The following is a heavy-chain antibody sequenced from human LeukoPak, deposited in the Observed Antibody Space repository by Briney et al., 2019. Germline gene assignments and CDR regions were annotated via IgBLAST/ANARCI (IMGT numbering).Heavy chain of an antibody. J-gene: IGHJ4*02. CDR1: GFTFSSYW. CDR2: IKQDGSEK. CDR3: ARSDRSRWPLVPFDY. V-gene: IGHV3-7*01. D-gene: IGHD2-15*01. Sequence: GGSLRLSCAASGFTFSSYWMSWVRQAPGKGLEWVAKIKQDGSEKYYVDSVKGRFTISRDNAKNSLYLQMNSLRAEDTAVYYCARSDRSRWPLVPFDYWGQGTLVTVSS.